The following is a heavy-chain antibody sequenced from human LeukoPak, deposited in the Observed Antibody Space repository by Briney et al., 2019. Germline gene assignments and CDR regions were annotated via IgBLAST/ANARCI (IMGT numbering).Heavy chain of an antibody. CDR1: GGAFSTYA. CDR3: ARDWGTREKPVYGDHYYFDY. CDR2: IIPPLVTV. J-gene: IGHJ4*02. Sequence: AASVKVSCKASGGAFSTYAITWVRQAPGQGLEWVGRIIPPLVTVNYAPKFQDRVTITADKSATMTTGYMELRSLTSEDTAVYYCARDWGTREKPVYGDHYYFDYWGQGTLVTVSS. V-gene: IGHV1-69*04. D-gene: IGHD4-17*01.